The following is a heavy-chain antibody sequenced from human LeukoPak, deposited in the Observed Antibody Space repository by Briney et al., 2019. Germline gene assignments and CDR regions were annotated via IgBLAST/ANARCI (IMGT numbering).Heavy chain of an antibody. CDR3: ARLHALAGGSNYYFDF. J-gene: IGHJ4*02. Sequence: PSETLSLTCTVSLGSISGTSYYWAWIRQPPGKGLEWIGSVFYSGTTYYNPSHKSRLTISVETPKSQFSLKLGSVTAADTAVYYGARLHALAGGSNYYFDFWGQGALVTVSS. CDR1: LGSISGTSYY. CDR2: VFYSGTT. V-gene: IGHV4-39*07. D-gene: IGHD3-10*01.